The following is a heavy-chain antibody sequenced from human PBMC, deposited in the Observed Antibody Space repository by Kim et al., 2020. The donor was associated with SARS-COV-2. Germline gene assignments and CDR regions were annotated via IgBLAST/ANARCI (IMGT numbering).Heavy chain of an antibody. D-gene: IGHD3-10*01. Sequence: GWSLRLSCAASGFTFSNYWMHWVRQAPGKGLVWVSRINSDGSDTSYADSVRGRFTIFRDNAKNTLYLQMNSLRAEDTAVYYCARNLYPPGDYWGQGTLVTVSS. J-gene: IGHJ4*02. V-gene: IGHV3-74*01. CDR1: GFTFSNYW. CDR2: INSDGSDT. CDR3: ARNLYPPGDY.